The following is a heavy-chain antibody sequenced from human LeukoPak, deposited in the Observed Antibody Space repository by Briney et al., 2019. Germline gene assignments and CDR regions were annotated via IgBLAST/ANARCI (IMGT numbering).Heavy chain of an antibody. D-gene: IGHD5-18*01. Sequence: SETLSLTCAVYGGSFSGYYWSWIRQPPGKGLEWIGEINHSGSTNYNPSLKSRVTISVDTSKNQFSLKLSSVTAADTAVYYCAREPPADSYGHAWGDDAFDIWGQGTMVTVSS. V-gene: IGHV4-34*01. CDR3: AREPPADSYGHAWGDDAFDI. CDR2: INHSGST. CDR1: GGSFSGYY. J-gene: IGHJ3*02.